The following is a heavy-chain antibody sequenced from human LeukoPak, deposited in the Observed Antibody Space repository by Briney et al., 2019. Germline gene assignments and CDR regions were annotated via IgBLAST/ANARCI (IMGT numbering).Heavy chain of an antibody. D-gene: IGHD6-19*01. J-gene: IGHJ4*02. CDR3: AITLTPGEEQWPRWVYFDY. V-gene: IGHV4-61*02. CDR2: IYTSGST. Sequence: SQTLSLTCTVSGGSISSGSYYWSWIRQPAGKGLEWIGRIYTSGSTNYNPSLKSRVTISVDTSKNQFSLKLSSVTAADTAVYYCAITLTPGEEQWPRWVYFDYWGQGTLVTVSS. CDR1: GGSISSGSYY.